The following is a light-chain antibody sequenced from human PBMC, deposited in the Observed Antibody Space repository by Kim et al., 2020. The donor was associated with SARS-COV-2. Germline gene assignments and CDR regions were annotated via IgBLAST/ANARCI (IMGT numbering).Light chain of an antibody. V-gene: IGLV2-23*01. CDR2: EDT. CDR3: CASAGHGTTRV. Sequence: QSALTQPASVSGSPGQSITISCTGSTSNIGSYNFVSWYQQHPGKAPKLMIYEDTQRPSGISIRFSGSKSGITASLTISGLQGDDEADYYCCASAGHGTTRVFGGGTQLTVL. CDR1: TSNIGSYNF. J-gene: IGLJ3*02.